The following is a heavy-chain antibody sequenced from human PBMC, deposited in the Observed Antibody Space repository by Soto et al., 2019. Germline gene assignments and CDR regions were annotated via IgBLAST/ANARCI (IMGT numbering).Heavy chain of an antibody. Sequence: QVQLVQSGAEVKKPGASVKVSCKASGYTFTSYGISWVRQAPGQGLEWMGWISAYNGNTNYAQKLQGRVTMTTDTSTCTAYMELRSLRSDDTAVYYCARVTPYYYDSSGSHDAFDIWGQGTMVTVSS. D-gene: IGHD3-22*01. V-gene: IGHV1-18*01. CDR1: GYTFTSYG. J-gene: IGHJ3*02. CDR2: ISAYNGNT. CDR3: ARVTPYYYDSSGSHDAFDI.